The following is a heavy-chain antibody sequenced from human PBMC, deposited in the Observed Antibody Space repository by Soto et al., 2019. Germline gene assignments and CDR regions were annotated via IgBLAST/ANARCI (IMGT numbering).Heavy chain of an antibody. J-gene: IGHJ4*02. D-gene: IGHD2-15*01. CDR1: GFSLSTSGVG. CDR2: IYWDADK. CDR3: ARIYCSGGSCYGNYFDY. Sequence: QITLKESGPTLVKPTQTLTLTCTFSGFSLSTSGVGVGWIRQSPGKALEWLALIYWDADKRYSPSLKRRLTITKDSSKNQVVLTMTNMDPVDKATYYCARIYCSGGSCYGNYFDYWGQGTLVTVSS. V-gene: IGHV2-5*02.